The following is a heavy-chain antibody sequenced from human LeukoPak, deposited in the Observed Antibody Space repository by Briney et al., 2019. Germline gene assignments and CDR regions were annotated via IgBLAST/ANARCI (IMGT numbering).Heavy chain of an antibody. CDR3: ARGYCSGGSCIFTFDI. CDR2: INPSGGST. Sequence: ASVKVSCKASGYTFTSYYMHWVRQAPGQGLEWMGIINPSGGSTSYAQKFQGRVTMTRDTPTSTVYMELSSLRSEDTAVYYCARGYCSGGSCIFTFDIWGQGTMVTVSS. V-gene: IGHV1-46*01. CDR1: GYTFTSYY. D-gene: IGHD2-15*01. J-gene: IGHJ3*02.